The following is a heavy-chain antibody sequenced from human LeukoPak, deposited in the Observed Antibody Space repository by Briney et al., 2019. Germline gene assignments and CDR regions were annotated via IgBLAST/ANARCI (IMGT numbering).Heavy chain of an antibody. Sequence: SQTLSLTCAVSGGSISSGGYSWSWIRQPPGKGLEWIRYIYHSGSTYYNPSLKSRVTISVDRSKTQFSLKLSSVTAADTAVYYCARAPRAYCSGGSCYVDVWGQGTTVTVSS. CDR1: GGSISSGGYS. CDR2: IYHSGST. D-gene: IGHD2-15*01. J-gene: IGHJ6*02. V-gene: IGHV4-30-2*01. CDR3: ARAPRAYCSGGSCYVDV.